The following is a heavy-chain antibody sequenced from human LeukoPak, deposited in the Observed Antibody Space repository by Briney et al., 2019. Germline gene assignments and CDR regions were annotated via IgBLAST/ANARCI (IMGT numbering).Heavy chain of an antibody. CDR3: ARGGWGSSPYFDY. V-gene: IGHV1-2*02. Sequence: ASVKVSCKTSGYTFTGYCMHWVRQAPGQGLEWMGSVDPNTGDTNYPLNFQGRVTMTRDTSISTAYMELSSLRYDDTAVYYCARGGWGSSPYFDYWGQGTLVTVSS. CDR2: VDPNTGDT. D-gene: IGHD6-6*01. CDR1: GYTFTGYC. J-gene: IGHJ4*02.